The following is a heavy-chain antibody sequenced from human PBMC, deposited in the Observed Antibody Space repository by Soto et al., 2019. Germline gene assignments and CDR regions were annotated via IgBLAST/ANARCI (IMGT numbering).Heavy chain of an antibody. CDR2: ITDTGSHT. CDR3: AKFVWLPVSVYFDY. D-gene: IGHD5-12*01. J-gene: IGHJ4*02. CDR1: GFTFGSYA. V-gene: IGHV3-23*01. Sequence: EVQLLESGGGLVQPGGSLRLSCAASGFTFGSYAMNWVRQAPGKGLEWLSTITDTGSHTYYADSVRGRFTTSRDNSKSTLYLQLCSLRAEDTAVYYCAKFVWLPVSVYFDYWGQGIVVTVSS.